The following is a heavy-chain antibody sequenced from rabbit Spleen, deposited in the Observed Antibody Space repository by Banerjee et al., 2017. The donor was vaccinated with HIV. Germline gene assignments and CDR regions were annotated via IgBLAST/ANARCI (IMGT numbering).Heavy chain of an antibody. D-gene: IGHD6-1*01. CDR1: GFSFTSTYY. Sequence: QEQLVESGGGLVQPEGSLTLTCTASGFSFTSTYYMCWVRQAPGKGLEWITCINGGNGDTTYYATWAKGRFTGSRPSSTTVTLQMTNLTGADTATYFCARKAGWSDYGYAADLWVQGTLVTVS. V-gene: IGHV1S45*01. J-gene: IGHJ4*01. CDR2: INGGNGDTT. CDR3: ARKAGWSDYGYAADL.